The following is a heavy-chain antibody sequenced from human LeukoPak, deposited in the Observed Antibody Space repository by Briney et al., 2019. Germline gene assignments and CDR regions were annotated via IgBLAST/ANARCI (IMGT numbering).Heavy chain of an antibody. CDR1: GFTFSSYS. J-gene: IGHJ6*03. Sequence: GGSLRLSCVASGFTFSSYSMNWVRQAPGKGLEWVSSISSSSSYIYYADSVKGRFTISRDNAKNSLYLQMNSLRAEDTAVYYCARLEYSSSSSYYYYMDVWGKGTTVTVSS. V-gene: IGHV3-21*01. CDR2: ISSSSSYI. CDR3: ARLEYSSSSSYYYYMDV. D-gene: IGHD6-6*01.